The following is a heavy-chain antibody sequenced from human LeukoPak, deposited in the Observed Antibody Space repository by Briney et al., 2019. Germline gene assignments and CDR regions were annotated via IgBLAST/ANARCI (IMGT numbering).Heavy chain of an antibody. J-gene: IGHJ4*02. D-gene: IGHD3-22*01. Sequence: GGSLRLSCAASGFTFSSYAMSWVRQAPGKGLEWVSAISGSGGSTYYAASVKGRSTISRDNSKNTLYLQMNSLRAEDTAVYYCAKVQPFYYYDSSGYYYFDYWGQGTLVTVSS. CDR2: ISGSGGST. V-gene: IGHV3-23*01. CDR3: AKVQPFYYYDSSGYYYFDY. CDR1: GFTFSSYA.